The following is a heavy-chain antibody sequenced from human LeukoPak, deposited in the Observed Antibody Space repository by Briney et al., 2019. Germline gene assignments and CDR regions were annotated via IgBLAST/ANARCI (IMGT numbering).Heavy chain of an antibody. V-gene: IGHV4-38-2*01. CDR2: IYHSGST. CDR3: ARSGAPWSFDY. D-gene: IGHD3-10*01. J-gene: IGHJ4*02. Sequence: PSETLSLTCAVSGYSISSGYYWGWIRQPPGKGLEWIGTIYHSGSTYSNLSLKSRVTISIDTYKNQFSLKLSSVTAADTAFYYCARSGAPWSFDYWGQGTLVTVSS. CDR1: GYSISSGYY.